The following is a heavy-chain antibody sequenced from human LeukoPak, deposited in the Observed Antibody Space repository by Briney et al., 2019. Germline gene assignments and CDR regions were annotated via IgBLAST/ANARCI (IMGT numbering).Heavy chain of an antibody. Sequence: SETLSLTCTVSGGSISSYYWSWIRQPAGKGLEWIGRMYSSGTTNYNPSLKSRVTMSVDTSKNQFSLKLSSVTAADTAVYFCARHSGNYGGAFDIWGQGTMVTVSS. D-gene: IGHD1-7*01. V-gene: IGHV4-4*07. CDR2: MYSSGTT. CDR1: GGSISSYY. J-gene: IGHJ3*02. CDR3: ARHSGNYGGAFDI.